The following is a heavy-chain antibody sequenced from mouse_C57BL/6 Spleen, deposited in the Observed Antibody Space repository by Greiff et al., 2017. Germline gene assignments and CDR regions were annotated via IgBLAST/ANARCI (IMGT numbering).Heavy chain of an antibody. J-gene: IGHJ2*01. D-gene: IGHD6-1*01. Sequence: EVQLQQSGAELVKPGASVKLSCKASGYNFKGYYMHWVKQRNEQGLEWIGRIDPSDGETKYDQKFKGKATLTVDKSSNTAYLQLSSLTSEDPAVYYCARTSVGCVDYWGQGTTLTVSS. CDR3: ARTSVGCVDY. CDR1: GYNFKGYY. CDR2: IDPSDGET. V-gene: IGHV14-2*01.